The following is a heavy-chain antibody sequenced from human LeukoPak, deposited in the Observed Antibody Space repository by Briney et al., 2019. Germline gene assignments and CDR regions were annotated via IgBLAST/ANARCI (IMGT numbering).Heavy chain of an antibody. CDR2: IHYSGST. CDR3: AMLPDVSGWPLDY. Sequence: PSETLSLTCTASDDSISSDFWTWIRQPPGEGLEWIGYIHYSGSTKYNPSLKSRVTISVDKSKNQFSLKLSSVTAADTAIYYCAMLPDVSGWPLDYWGQGILVTVAS. V-gene: IGHV4-59*01. J-gene: IGHJ4*02. CDR1: DDSISSDF. D-gene: IGHD6-19*01.